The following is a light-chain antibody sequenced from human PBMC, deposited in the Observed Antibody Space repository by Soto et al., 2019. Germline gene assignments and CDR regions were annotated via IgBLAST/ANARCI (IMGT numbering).Light chain of an antibody. V-gene: IGKV1-39*01. CDR2: AAS. Sequence: DIQMTQSPSSLSASVGDRVTISCRASLNIFHSLHWYQQKPGEAPKVLIYAASSLQSGVPSRFSGSGSGTDFTLTISSLQPEDFATYYCQQSHAAITFGQGTRLEIK. CDR3: QQSHAAIT. CDR1: LNIFHS. J-gene: IGKJ5*01.